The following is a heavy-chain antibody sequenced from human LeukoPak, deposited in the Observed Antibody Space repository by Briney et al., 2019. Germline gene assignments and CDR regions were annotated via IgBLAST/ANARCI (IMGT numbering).Heavy chain of an antibody. D-gene: IGHD6-19*01. CDR2: IGTAGDT. J-gene: IGHJ4*02. V-gene: IGHV3-13*01. Sequence: PGGSLRLSCAASGFTFSSYDMHWVRHATGKGLEWVSAIGTAGDTYYPGSVKGRFTISRENAKSSLYLQMNSLRAGDTAVYYCARRSSGWNGEYYFDYWGQGTLVTVSS. CDR3: ARRSSGWNGEYYFDY. CDR1: GFTFSSYD.